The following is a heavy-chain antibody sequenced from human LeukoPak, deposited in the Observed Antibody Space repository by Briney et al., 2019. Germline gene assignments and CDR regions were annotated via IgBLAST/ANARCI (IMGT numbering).Heavy chain of an antibody. V-gene: IGHV3-74*01. Sequence: PGGSLRLSCAASEFTLSHYWMHWVRQAPGKGLEWVSRINSDGSRADYADSVKGRCTISRDNAKNTVYLQMDSRRAEDTAVYYCARYSGGQWLVLFDYWGQGTLVTVAS. J-gene: IGHJ4*02. CDR2: INSDGSRA. CDR3: ARYSGGQWLVLFDY. D-gene: IGHD6-19*01. CDR1: EFTLSHYW.